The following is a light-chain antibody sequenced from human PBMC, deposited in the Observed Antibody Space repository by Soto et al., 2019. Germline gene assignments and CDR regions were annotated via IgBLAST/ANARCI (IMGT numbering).Light chain of an antibody. J-gene: IGKJ1*01. CDR2: GAS. CDR3: QQYGSSGT. Sequence: EIVLTQSADTLSLSPGERATLSWGASQSVSNNYLAWYQQKPGQAPRLLIYGASNRATGIPDRFSGSGSGTDFTLTISRLEPEDFAVYYCQQYGSSGTFGQGTKVDIK. V-gene: IGKV3-20*01. CDR1: QSVSNNY.